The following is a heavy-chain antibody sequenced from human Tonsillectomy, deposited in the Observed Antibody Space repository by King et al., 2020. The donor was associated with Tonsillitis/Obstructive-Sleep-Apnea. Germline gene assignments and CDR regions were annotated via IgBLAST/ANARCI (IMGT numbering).Heavy chain of an antibody. CDR3: ARGAAARLSYDYYYYGMDV. J-gene: IGHJ6*02. V-gene: IGHV1-69*10. D-gene: IGHD6-6*01. Sequence: QLVQSGAEVKKPGSSVKVSCKASGGTFSSYAISWVRQAPGQGLEWMGGIITILGIANNAQKFQGRVTITADKSTSTAYMELSSLRSEDTAVYYCARGAAARLSYDYYYYGMDVWGQGTTVTVSS. CDR2: IITILGIA. CDR1: GGTFSSYA.